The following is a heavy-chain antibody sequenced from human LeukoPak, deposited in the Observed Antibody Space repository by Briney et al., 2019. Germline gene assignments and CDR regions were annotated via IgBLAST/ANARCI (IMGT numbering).Heavy chain of an antibody. CDR1: GFIFSSYW. V-gene: IGHV3-74*01. Sequence: HPGGSLRLSCAASGFIFSSYWMHWVRQVPGKGLVWVSRINSDGSNTNYAGSVKGRFTISRDNAKNTLYLQMNSLRAEDTAVYYCARGGYWFDPWGQGTLVTVSS. CDR3: ARGGYWFDP. J-gene: IGHJ5*02. CDR2: INSDGSNT.